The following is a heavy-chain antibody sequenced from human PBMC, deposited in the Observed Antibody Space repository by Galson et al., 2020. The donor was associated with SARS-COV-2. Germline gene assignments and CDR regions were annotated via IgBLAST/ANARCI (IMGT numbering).Heavy chain of an antibody. CDR2: IYYSGST. Sequence: SETLSLTCTASCGSISSGDYYWTWIRQPPGKGLEWIGYIYYSGSTYYNPSLKSRVTISLDRSKNQFSLKLTSVTAADTAVYYCAGALGYCRGGSCYGGSYFDYWGQGTLVIVSS. J-gene: IGHJ4*02. CDR3: AGALGYCRGGSCYGGSYFDY. V-gene: IGHV4-30-4*01. D-gene: IGHD2-15*01. CDR1: CGSISSGDYY.